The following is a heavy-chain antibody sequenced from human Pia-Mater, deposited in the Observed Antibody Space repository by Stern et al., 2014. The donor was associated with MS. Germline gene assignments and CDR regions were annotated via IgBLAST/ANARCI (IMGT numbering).Heavy chain of an antibody. V-gene: IGHV3-30*18. Sequence: VQLVESGGGVIQPGRSRRLSWAASGFTLRSYGMHWVRQAPGKGLEWVAVISHDGNEKYYTDSVKGRFTISRDNSKNTLYLQMNSLRIEDTAVYYCAKDRLFCSGGGCYAMDVWGQGTTVTVSS. J-gene: IGHJ6*02. D-gene: IGHD2-15*01. CDR1: GFTLRSYG. CDR2: ISHDGNEK. CDR3: AKDRLFCSGGGCYAMDV.